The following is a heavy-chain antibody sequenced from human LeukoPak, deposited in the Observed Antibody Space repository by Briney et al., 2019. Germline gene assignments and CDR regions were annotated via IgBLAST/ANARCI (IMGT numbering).Heavy chain of an antibody. CDR2: ISGSGGST. CDR3: AKDMANYYDSSGYQFDY. Sequence: PGGSLRLSCAASGFTFISYAMSWVRQAPGKRLEWVSAISGSGGSTYYADSVKGRFTISRDNSKNTLYLQMNSLRAEDTAVYYCAKDMANYYDSSGYQFDYWGQGTLVTVSS. V-gene: IGHV3-23*01. D-gene: IGHD3-22*01. CDR1: GFTFISYA. J-gene: IGHJ4*02.